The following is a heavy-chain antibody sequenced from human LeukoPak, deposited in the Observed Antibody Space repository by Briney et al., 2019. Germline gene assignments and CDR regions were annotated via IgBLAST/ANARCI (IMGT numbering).Heavy chain of an antibody. D-gene: IGHD3-22*01. Sequence: SETLSLTCTVSGGSLSSLYWSWIRQPPGKGLEWIGHIYYSGSPNYNPSLKRRAHIPVDTSKNQFSLKLSSVPAADTAVYYCARGQGPSYYDSSGYRNWFDPWGQGTLVTVSS. CDR2: IYYSGSP. CDR1: GGSLSSLY. J-gene: IGHJ5*02. CDR3: ARGQGPSYYDSSGYRNWFDP. V-gene: IGHV4-59*11.